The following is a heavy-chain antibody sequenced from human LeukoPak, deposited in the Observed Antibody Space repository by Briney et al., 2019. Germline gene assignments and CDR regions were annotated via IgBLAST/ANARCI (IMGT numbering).Heavy chain of an antibody. V-gene: IGHV3-30*18. D-gene: IGHD6-13*01. Sequence: GGSLRPSCAASGFTFSSYGMHWVRQAPGKGLEWVAVISYDGSNKYYADSVKGRFTISRDNSKNTLYLQMNSLRAEDTAVYYCAKEDSFEYSSSWFDYWGQGTLVTVSS. CDR2: ISYDGSNK. J-gene: IGHJ4*02. CDR3: AKEDSFEYSSSWFDY. CDR1: GFTFSSYG.